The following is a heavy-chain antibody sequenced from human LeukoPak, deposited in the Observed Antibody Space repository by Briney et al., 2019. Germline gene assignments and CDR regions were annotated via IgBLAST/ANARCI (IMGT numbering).Heavy chain of an antibody. J-gene: IGHJ4*02. V-gene: IGHV3-15*01. D-gene: IGHD3-3*01. CDR2: IKRKTDGVTT. CDR3: TAENYEMYY. Sequence: GGSLRLSCAASGFTFSNAWMNWVRQAPGKGLEWVGRIKRKTDGVTTDYAAPVKGRFTMLRDDSENTLYLQMNSLKTEDTAMYYCTAENYEMYYWGQGTLVTVSS. CDR1: GFTFSNAW.